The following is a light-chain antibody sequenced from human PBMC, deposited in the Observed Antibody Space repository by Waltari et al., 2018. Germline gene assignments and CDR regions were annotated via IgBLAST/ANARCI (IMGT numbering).Light chain of an antibody. Sequence: QSALTQPAPVSGSPGQSIIISCTGISSDIGGYVIVSWYQQPPGNAPKVIMFDVSNRPSGVSNRFSGSKSGNTASLTISGLQAEDEADYYCSSYTTGVIFGGGTRLTVL. CDR2: DVS. V-gene: IGLV2-14*03. CDR1: SSDIGGYVI. J-gene: IGLJ2*01. CDR3: SSYTTGVI.